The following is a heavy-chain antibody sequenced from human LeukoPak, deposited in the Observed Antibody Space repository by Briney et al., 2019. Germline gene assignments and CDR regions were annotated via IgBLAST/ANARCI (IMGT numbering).Heavy chain of an antibody. CDR3: ATWPGRLNRDYYMDV. D-gene: IGHD2/OR15-2a*01. Sequence: PGGSLRLSCAASGFTFSSYAMSWVRQAPGKGLEWVSAISGSGGSTYYADSVKGRFTISRDNSKNTLYLQMNSLRAEDTAVYYCATWPGRLNRDYYMDVWGKGTTVTVSS. CDR2: ISGSGGST. V-gene: IGHV3-23*01. CDR1: GFTFSSYA. J-gene: IGHJ6*03.